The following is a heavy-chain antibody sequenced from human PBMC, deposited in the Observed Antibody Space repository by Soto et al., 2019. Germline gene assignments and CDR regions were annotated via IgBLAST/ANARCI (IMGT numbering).Heavy chain of an antibody. V-gene: IGHV4-34*01. Sequence: PSETLSLTCAVYGGSFSGYYWSWIRQPPGKGLEWIGEINHSGSTNYNPSLKSRVTISVDTSKNQFSLKLSSVTAADTAVYYCARAIYCSGGSCQDAFDIWGQGTMVIVSS. CDR2: INHSGST. J-gene: IGHJ3*02. D-gene: IGHD2-15*01. CDR1: GGSFSGYY. CDR3: ARAIYCSGGSCQDAFDI.